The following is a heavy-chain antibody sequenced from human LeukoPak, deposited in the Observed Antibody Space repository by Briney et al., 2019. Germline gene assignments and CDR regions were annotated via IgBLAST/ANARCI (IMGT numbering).Heavy chain of an antibody. CDR3: TGRYYYDSSGYYSFDY. D-gene: IGHD3-22*01. Sequence: PGGSLRLSCAASGFIFSSYWMHWVRQAPGKGLVWVSRINSDGSSTSYADSVKGRFTISRDNAKNTLYLQVNSLRAEDTAVYYCTGRYYYDSSGYYSFDYWGQGTLVTVSS. CDR1: GFIFSSYW. V-gene: IGHV3-74*01. CDR2: INSDGSST. J-gene: IGHJ4*02.